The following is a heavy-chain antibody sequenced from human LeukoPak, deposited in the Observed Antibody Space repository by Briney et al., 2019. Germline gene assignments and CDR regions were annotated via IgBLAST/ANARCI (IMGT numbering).Heavy chain of an antibody. V-gene: IGHV1-24*01. CDR2: FDPEDGET. CDR3: ATAYRYSYGKFDY. CDR1: GYTLTELS. D-gene: IGHD5-18*01. J-gene: IGHJ4*02. Sequence: ASVKVSCKVSGYTLTELSMHWVRQAPGKGLEWMGGFDPEDGETIYAQKFQGRVAMTEDTSTDTAYMELSSLRSEDTAVYYCATAYRYSYGKFDYWGQGTLVTVSS.